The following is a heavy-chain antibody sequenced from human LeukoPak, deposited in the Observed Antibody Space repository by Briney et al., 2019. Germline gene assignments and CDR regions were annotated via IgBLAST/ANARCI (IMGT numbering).Heavy chain of an antibody. CDR1: GFTFNNYN. D-gene: IGHD1-20*01. V-gene: IGHV3-21*01. Sequence: GGSLRLSCAASGFTFNNYNMNWVRQAPGKGLEWISSITTSSTYIYYADSVKGRFTISRDNAKNSLYLQMNSLRAEDTAVYYCARDWGDNWELDYWGQGTLVTVSS. CDR3: ARDWGDNWELDY. CDR2: ITTSSTYI. J-gene: IGHJ4*02.